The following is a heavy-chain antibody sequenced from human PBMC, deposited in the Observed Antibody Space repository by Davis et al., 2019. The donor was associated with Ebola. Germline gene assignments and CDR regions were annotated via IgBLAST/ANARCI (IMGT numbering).Heavy chain of an antibody. J-gene: IGHJ6*04. V-gene: IGHV3-21*01. Sequence: GGSLRLSCVVSTFTFSTYSMNWVRQAPGKGLEWVSSISSSSSYIYYADSVKGRFTISRDNAKNSLYLQMNSLRAEDTAVYYCASQRVEQLVMLFMDYGMDVWGKGTTVTVSS. D-gene: IGHD6-6*01. CDR1: TFTFSTYS. CDR2: ISSSSSYI. CDR3: ASQRVEQLVMLFMDYGMDV.